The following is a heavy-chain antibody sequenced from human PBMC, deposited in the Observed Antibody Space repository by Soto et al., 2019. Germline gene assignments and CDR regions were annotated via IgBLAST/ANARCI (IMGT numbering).Heavy chain of an antibody. D-gene: IGHD3-22*01. CDR2: INHSGST. CDR3: ARGGLYYYDSSGYYPFDY. CDR1: GGSFSGYY. V-gene: IGHV4-34*01. Sequence: SETLSLTCAVYGGSFSGYYWSWIRQPPGKGLEWIGEINHSGSTNYNPSLKSRVTISVDTSKNQFSLKLSSVTAADTAVYYCARGGLYYYDSSGYYPFDYWGQGTLVTVSS. J-gene: IGHJ4*02.